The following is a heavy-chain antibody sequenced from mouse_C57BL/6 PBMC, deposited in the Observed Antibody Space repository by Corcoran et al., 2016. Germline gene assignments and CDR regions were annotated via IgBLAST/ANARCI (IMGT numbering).Heavy chain of an antibody. D-gene: IGHD1-1*01. V-gene: IGHV3-6*01. Sequence: DVQLQESGPGLVKPSQSLSLTCSVTGYSITSGYYWNWIRQFPGNKLEWMGYISYDGSNNYNPSHKNRISITRDTSKNQFFLKLNSVPTEDTATYYCANDGSSYGWFAYWGQGTLVTVSA. CDR1: GYSITSGYY. CDR2: ISYDGSN. CDR3: ANDGSSYGWFAY. J-gene: IGHJ3*01.